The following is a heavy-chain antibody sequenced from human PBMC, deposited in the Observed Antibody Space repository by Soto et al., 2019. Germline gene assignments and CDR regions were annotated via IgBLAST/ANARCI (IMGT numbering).Heavy chain of an antibody. CDR1: GFTFTSSA. CDR3: AAAYDYYDSSGSYYFDY. V-gene: IGHV1-58*01. Sequence: SVKVSCKASGFTFTSSAVQWVRQARGQRLEWIGWIVVGSGNTNYAQKFQERVTITRDMSTSTAYMELSSLRSEDTAVYYCAAAYDYYDSSGSYYFDYWRQRTLGTVSS. D-gene: IGHD3-22*01. J-gene: IGHJ4*01. CDR2: IVVGSGNT.